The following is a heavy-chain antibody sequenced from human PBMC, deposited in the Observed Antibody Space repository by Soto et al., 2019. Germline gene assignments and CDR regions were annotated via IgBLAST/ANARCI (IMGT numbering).Heavy chain of an antibody. CDR1: GGTFSSYA. D-gene: IGHD6-19*01. V-gene: IGHV1-69*06. CDR2: IIPIFGTA. Sequence: SVKVSCKASGGTFSSYAISWVRQAPGQGLEWMGGIIPIFGTANYAQKFQGRVTITADKSTSTAYMELSSLRSEDTAVYYCARVSSGWSLSYYYYGMDVWGQGTTVTVSS. CDR3: ARVSSGWSLSYYYYGMDV. J-gene: IGHJ6*02.